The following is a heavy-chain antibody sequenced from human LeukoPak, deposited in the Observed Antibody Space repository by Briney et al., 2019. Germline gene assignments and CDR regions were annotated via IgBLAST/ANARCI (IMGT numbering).Heavy chain of an antibody. CDR2: IKPNSGGT. V-gene: IGHV1-2*02. Sequence: VXQXXXXGXXXMGWIKPNSGGTNYAKKFQGRGSITRDRDKSTAYMELSRLRSDDTAVYYCARDRGDYCFDYWGQGALVTVSS. J-gene: IGHJ4*02. CDR3: ARDRGDYCFDY. D-gene: IGHD3-10*01.